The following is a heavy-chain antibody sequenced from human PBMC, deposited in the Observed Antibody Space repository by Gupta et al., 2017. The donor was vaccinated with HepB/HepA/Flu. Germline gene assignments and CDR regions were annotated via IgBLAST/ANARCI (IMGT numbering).Heavy chain of an antibody. CDR2: INPDSGGT. V-gene: IGHV1-2*04. D-gene: IGHD3-22*01. Sequence: QVQLVQSGAEVKKPGASVKVSCKASGYTFIGYYVHWVRHVPGQGLEWMGWINPDSGGTNYAQKFQGWITMTRDTSISTAYMELSRLRSDDTAVYYCSRGDDQDSSGYFYWGLVALVTVS. J-gene: IGHJ4*02. CDR1: GYTFIGYY. CDR3: SRGDDQDSSGYFY.